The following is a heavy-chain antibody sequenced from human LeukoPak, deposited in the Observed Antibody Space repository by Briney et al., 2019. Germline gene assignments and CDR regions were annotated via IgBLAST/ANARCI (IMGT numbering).Heavy chain of an antibody. Sequence: ASVKVSCKASGHTFTGYYMHWVRQAPGQGLEWMGWINPNSGGTNYAQKFQGRVTMTRDTSISTAYMELSRLRSDDTAVYYCARGYGSGSTTYYYYYGMDVWGQGTTVTVSS. CDR1: GHTFTGYY. V-gene: IGHV1-2*02. CDR3: ARGYGSGSTTYYYYYGMDV. CDR2: INPNSGGT. D-gene: IGHD3-10*01. J-gene: IGHJ6*02.